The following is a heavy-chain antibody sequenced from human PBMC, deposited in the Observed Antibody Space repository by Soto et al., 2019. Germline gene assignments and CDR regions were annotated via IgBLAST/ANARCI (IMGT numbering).Heavy chain of an antibody. CDR1: GGTFSSYA. D-gene: IGHD3-22*01. CDR2: IIPIFGTA. V-gene: IGHV1-69*12. CDR3: ARGDDSSGYYEDY. J-gene: IGHJ4*02. Sequence: QVQLVQSGAEVKKPGSSVKVSCKASGGTFSSYAISWVRQAPGQGLEWMGGIIPIFGTANYAQKVQGRVTITADESTSTGYMEPSSLRSEDTAVYYCARGDDSSGYYEDYWGQGTLVTVSS.